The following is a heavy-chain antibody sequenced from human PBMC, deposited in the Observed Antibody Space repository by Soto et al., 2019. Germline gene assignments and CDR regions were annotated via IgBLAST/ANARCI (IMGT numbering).Heavy chain of an antibody. CDR2: IKQDGSEK. Sequence: EVQLVESGGGLVQPGGSLRLSCAASGFTFSSYWMSWVRQAPGKGLEWVANIKQDGSEKYYVDSVKGRFTISRDNAKNSLYLRMNSLRAEETAVYYCARDSPEDGSGLSSDWVAFDIWGQGTMVTVSS. D-gene: IGHD3-16*02. CDR3: ARDSPEDGSGLSSDWVAFDI. J-gene: IGHJ3*02. CDR1: GFTFSSYW. V-gene: IGHV3-7*05.